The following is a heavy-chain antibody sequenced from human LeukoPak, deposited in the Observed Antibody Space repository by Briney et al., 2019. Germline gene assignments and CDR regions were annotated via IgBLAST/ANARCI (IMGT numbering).Heavy chain of an antibody. Sequence: PGGSLRLSCAVPEFIFSGHTMNCVRQAPGKGPEWVSSISSGSSYIYYADSVKGRFTISRDNANNSVYLQMSSLRDEDMGVYYCAREYDSKGRFDYWGQGTLVTVSS. CDR3: AREYDSKGRFDY. D-gene: IGHD3-22*01. V-gene: IGHV3-21*01. CDR1: EFIFSGHT. J-gene: IGHJ4*02. CDR2: ISSGSSYI.